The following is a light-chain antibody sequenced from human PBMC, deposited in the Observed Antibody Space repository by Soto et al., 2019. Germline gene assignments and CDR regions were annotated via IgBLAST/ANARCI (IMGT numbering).Light chain of an antibody. J-gene: IGLJ3*02. Sequence: QSVLAQPRSVSGSPGQSVTISCTGTSSDVGAYKYVSWYQQLPGKAPKLMIYDVTKRPSGVPDRFSGSKSGNTASLTVSGLQAEDEADYYCCSYAGNYNWVFGGGTKLTVL. V-gene: IGLV2-11*01. CDR3: CSYAGNYNWV. CDR1: SSDVGAYKY. CDR2: DVT.